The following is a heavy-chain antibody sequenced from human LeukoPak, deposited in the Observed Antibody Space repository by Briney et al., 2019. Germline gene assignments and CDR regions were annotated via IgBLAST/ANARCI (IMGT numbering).Heavy chain of an antibody. J-gene: IGHJ4*02. Sequence: GGSLRLSCAASGFTFTSYSMNWVRQAPGKGLEWVSSISSSSSYIYYADSVKGRFTISRDNAKNSLYLQMNSLRAEDTAVYYCARSGPKKYYFDYWGQGTLVTVSS. CDR2: ISSSSSYI. V-gene: IGHV3-21*01. CDR1: GFTFTSYS. CDR3: ARSGPKKYYFDY. D-gene: IGHD6-25*01.